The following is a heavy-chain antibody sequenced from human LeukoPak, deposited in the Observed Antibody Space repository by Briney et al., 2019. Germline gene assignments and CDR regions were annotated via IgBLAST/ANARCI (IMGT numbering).Heavy chain of an antibody. CDR1: GFNVTSYA. D-gene: IGHD3-16*01. J-gene: IGHJ5*02. CDR3: VRGRAGGRAWVEFDP. CDR2: AYSEGAT. Sequence: PGGSLRLSSVATGFNVTSYAVSSVRQAPGKAPNSVSLAYSEGATHYADSVQGRFTTSTDISKNTLYLQMSNLRIKHTGVYRCVRGRAGGRAWVEFDPWGRGTVVTVSS. V-gene: IGHV3-66*02.